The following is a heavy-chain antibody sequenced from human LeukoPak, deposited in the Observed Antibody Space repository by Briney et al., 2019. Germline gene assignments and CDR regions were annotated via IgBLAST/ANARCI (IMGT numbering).Heavy chain of an antibody. CDR2: INPNSGGT. CDR1: GYTFTGYY. J-gene: IGHJ4*02. V-gene: IGHV1-2*02. Sequence: ASVKVSCKASGYTFTGYYMHWVRQAPGQGLEWMGWINPNSGGTNYAQEFQGRVTMTRDTSISTAYMELSRLRSDDTAVYYCARASPGWEFDYWGQGTLVTVSS. D-gene: IGHD6-19*01. CDR3: ARASPGWEFDY.